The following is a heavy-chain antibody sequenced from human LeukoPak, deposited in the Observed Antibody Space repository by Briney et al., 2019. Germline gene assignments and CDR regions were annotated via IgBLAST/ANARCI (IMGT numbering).Heavy chain of an antibody. V-gene: IGHV3-30*18. CDR1: GFTFSSYG. CDR2: ISYDGSNK. D-gene: IGHD3-16*01. CDR3: AKDVVGGSQPLDY. Sequence: PGGSLRLSCAASGFTFSSYGMHWVRQAPGKGLEWVAVISYDGSNKYYADSVKGRFTISRDNSKNTLYLQMNSLRAEDTAVYYCAKDVVGGSQPLDYWGQGTLVTVSS. J-gene: IGHJ4*02.